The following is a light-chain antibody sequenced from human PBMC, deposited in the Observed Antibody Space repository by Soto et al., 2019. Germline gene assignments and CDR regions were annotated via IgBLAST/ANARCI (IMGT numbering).Light chain of an antibody. Sequence: QSVLTQPPSASGSPGQSVTISCTGTRDDVGGYNYVSWFQHHPGKAPKLMIFDVSKRPSGVPNRFSGSKSGNTASLTISGLRAEDEADYYCCSYVGRNTYVFGTGTKLTVL. CDR2: DVS. CDR1: RDDVGGYNY. V-gene: IGLV2-8*01. CDR3: CSYVGRNTYV. J-gene: IGLJ1*01.